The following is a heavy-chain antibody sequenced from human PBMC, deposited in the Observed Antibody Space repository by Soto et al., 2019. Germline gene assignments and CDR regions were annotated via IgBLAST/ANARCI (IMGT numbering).Heavy chain of an antibody. CDR3: ARDPGVISNPYHWFDP. V-gene: IGHV3-74*03. J-gene: IGHJ5*02. D-gene: IGHD3-16*02. CDR1: GFTFNKHW. Sequence: EVQLVESGGGLVQPGGSLRLTCAASGFTFNKHWMHWVRQAPGKGLVWVSRTNNDGSSTKYADSVKGRFTISRDNARNTLYRQMKSLRVEDTAVYYCARDPGVISNPYHWFDPWGQGTLVTVSS. CDR2: TNNDGSST.